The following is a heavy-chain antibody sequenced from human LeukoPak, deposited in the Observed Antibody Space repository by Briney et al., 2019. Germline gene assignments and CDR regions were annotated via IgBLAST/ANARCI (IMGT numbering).Heavy chain of an antibody. D-gene: IGHD5-24*01. CDR1: GYSISSGYY. CDR2: IYHSGST. J-gene: IGHJ1*01. Sequence: PSETLSLTCSVSGYSISSGYYWGWIRQPPGNGLEWIGSIYHSGSTYYNPSLKSRVTISVDTSKNQFSLNLTSVTAADTAVYYCARPQKITLEFKYWGQGALVTVSS. V-gene: IGHV4-38-2*01. CDR3: ARPQKITLEFKY.